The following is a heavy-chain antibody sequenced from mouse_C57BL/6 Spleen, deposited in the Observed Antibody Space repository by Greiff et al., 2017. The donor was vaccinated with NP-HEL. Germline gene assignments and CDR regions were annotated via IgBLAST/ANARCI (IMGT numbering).Heavy chain of an antibody. CDR2: INPGSGGT. Sequence: QVQLVESGAELVRPGTSVKVSCKASGYAFTNYLIEWVKQRPGQGLEWIGVINPGSGGTNYNEKFKGKATLTADKSSSTAYMQLSSLTSEDSAVYFCARDYAMDYWGQGTSVTVSS. V-gene: IGHV1-54*01. CDR3: ARDYAMDY. CDR1: GYAFTNYL. J-gene: IGHJ4*01.